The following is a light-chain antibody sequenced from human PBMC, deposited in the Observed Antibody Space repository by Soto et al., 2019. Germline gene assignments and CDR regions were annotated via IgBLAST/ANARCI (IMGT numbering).Light chain of an antibody. Sequence: QSVLTQPPSASGTPGQRVTISCSGSRSNIGANTVNWYQQLPGTAPKLLIYLDNQRPSGVPDRFSGSKSGTSASLAISGLQSEDEADFYCAEWDDSLNGFVFGTGTKVTVL. J-gene: IGLJ1*01. V-gene: IGLV1-44*01. CDR1: RSNIGANT. CDR2: LDN. CDR3: AEWDDSLNGFV.